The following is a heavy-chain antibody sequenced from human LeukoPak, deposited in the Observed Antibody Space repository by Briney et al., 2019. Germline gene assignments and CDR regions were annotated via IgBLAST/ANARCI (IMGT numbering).Heavy chain of an antibody. CDR2: IYNTGAT. CDR1: GQTIKSYY. D-gene: IGHD2-2*03. V-gene: IGHV4-59*01. CDR3: ARDVRDGFFDY. Sequence: SGTLSLTCAVSGQTIKSYYWDWVRQIPGKGLEWIGHIYNTGATKYNPSLEGRVTMSVDTSTNQFSLMMNSVTAADTAIYYCARDVRDGFFDYWGQGILVTVSS. J-gene: IGHJ4*02.